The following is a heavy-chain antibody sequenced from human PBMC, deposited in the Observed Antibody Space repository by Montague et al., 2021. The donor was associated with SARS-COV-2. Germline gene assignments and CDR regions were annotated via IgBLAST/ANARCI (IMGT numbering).Heavy chain of an antibody. CDR3: ARDDIVLQGVTKGMDV. CDR2: MYDSGST. J-gene: IGHJ6*02. CDR1: GGSISSSNYY. D-gene: IGHD3-10*01. Sequence: SETLSLTCTVSGGSISSSNYYWGWIRQPPGKGLEWIGNMYDSGSTYYNPSLKSRVTMSIDTSKNQFSLKLSSVTAADTAVYYCARDDIVLQGVTKGMDVWGQGTTVTVSS. V-gene: IGHV4-39*07.